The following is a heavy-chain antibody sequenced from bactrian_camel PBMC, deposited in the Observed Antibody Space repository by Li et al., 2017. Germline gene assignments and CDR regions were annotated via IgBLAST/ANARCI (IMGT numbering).Heavy chain of an antibody. D-gene: IGHD2*01. CDR2: IYYGGGST. CDR1: GYTGSSNC. Sequence: HVQLVESGGGSLQSGGSLRLSCAASGYTGSSNCMGWFRRAPGQEGGGVADIYYGGGSTYYADSVKGRFTISQDNAKSTLFLQMNNLKTEDTAVYYCAADSTYYGTSASTQVQYAYRGQGTQVTVS. V-gene: IGHV3S1*01. CDR3: AADSTYYGTSASTQVQYAY. J-gene: IGHJ4*01.